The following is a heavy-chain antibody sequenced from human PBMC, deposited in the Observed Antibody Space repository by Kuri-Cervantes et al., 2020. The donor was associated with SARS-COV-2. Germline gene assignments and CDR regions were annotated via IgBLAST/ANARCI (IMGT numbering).Heavy chain of an antibody. CDR2: IYTSGST. CDR3: ARTYSSGWYYYYYMDV. CDR1: GGSISSHY. J-gene: IGHJ6*03. Sequence: SETLSLTCTVSGGSISSHYWSWIRQPPGKGLEWIGYIYTSGSTNYNPSLKSRVTISVDTSKNQFSLKLSSVTAADTAVYYCARTYSSGWYYYYYMDVWGKGTTVTVSS. D-gene: IGHD6-19*01. V-gene: IGHV4-4*09.